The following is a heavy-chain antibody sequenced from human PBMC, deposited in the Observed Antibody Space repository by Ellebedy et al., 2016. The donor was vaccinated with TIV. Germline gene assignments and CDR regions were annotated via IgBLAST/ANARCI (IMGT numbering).Heavy chain of an antibody. J-gene: IGHJ4*02. V-gene: IGHV1-69*06. CDR1: GGPFSNYA. Sequence: AASVKVSCKASGGPFSNYAISWVRQAPGQGLEWMGGIFPMSGTVKYVQKFQGRVTMTADKSTSTVYMELNSLTSEDTAGYYCTRDLTNIVSGDYWGQGTLVTVSS. CDR3: TRDLTNIVSGDY. CDR2: IFPMSGTV. D-gene: IGHD5/OR15-5a*01.